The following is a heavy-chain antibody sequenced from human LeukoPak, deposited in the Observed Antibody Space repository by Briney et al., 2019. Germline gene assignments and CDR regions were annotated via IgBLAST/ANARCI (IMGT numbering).Heavy chain of an antibody. V-gene: IGHV3-30*18. Sequence: GGSLRLSCAASGFTFSSYGMHWVRQAPGKGLEWVAVISYDGSNKYYADSVKGRFTISRDNSKNTLYLQMNSLRAEDTAVYYCAKDYKDIVATSPGVFDYWGQGTLVTVSS. J-gene: IGHJ4*02. CDR1: GFTFSSYG. CDR2: ISYDGSNK. D-gene: IGHD5-12*01. CDR3: AKDYKDIVATSPGVFDY.